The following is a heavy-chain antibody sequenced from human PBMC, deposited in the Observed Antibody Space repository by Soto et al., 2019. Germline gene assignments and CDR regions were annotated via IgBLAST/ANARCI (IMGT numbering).Heavy chain of an antibody. V-gene: IGHV4-30-2*01. CDR3: ARGPPNSI. D-gene: IGHD3-22*01. CDR2: IYHSGST. Sequence: PSETLSLTCAFSGFSISSGGYSLSWIRQPPGKGLEWIGYIYHSGSTYYNPSLKSRVTISVDRSKNQFSLKLSSVTAADTAVYYCARGPPNSIWGQGTLVTVSS. J-gene: IGHJ4*02. CDR1: GFSISSGGYS.